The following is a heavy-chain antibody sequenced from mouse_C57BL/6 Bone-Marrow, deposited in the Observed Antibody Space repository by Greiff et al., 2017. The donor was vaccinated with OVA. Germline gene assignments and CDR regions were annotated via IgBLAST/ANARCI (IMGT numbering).Heavy chain of an antibody. D-gene: IGHD4-1*01. CDR1: GYTFTDYE. V-gene: IGHV1-15*01. Sequence: QLQQSGAELVRPGASVTLSCKASGYTFTDYEMPWVKQTPVHGLEWIGAIDPETGGTAYNQKFKGKAILTADKSSSTAYMELRSLTSEDSAVYYCTRLGLHYFDYWGQGTTLTVSS. J-gene: IGHJ2*01. CDR2: IDPETGGT. CDR3: TRLGLHYFDY.